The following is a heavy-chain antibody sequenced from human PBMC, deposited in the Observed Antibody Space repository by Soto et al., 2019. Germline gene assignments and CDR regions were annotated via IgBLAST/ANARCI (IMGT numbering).Heavy chain of an antibody. CDR2: LSFDGHKQ. D-gene: IGHD3-10*01. CDR3: AKAPTGSYSYFYGMDV. Sequence: QAQLVESGGDVVQPGRSLRLSCEASGFTFSSYGMHWVRQSPGKGLEWVAVLSFDGHKQYYADSVKGRFNITRDNSKNTLRLQMNSLRPEDTAVYYCAKAPTGSYSYFYGMDVWGQGTTVIVSS. CDR1: GFTFSSYG. J-gene: IGHJ6*02. V-gene: IGHV3-30*18.